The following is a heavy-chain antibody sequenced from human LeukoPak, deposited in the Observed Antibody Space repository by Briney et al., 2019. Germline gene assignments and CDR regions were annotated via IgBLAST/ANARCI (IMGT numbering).Heavy chain of an antibody. CDR1: GGTFSSYA. J-gene: IGHJ4*02. CDR2: IIPILGTA. CDR3: ATKRGYSYGSPH. Sequence: SVKVSCKASGGTFSSYAISWVRQAPGQGLEWMGGIIPILGTANYAQKFQGRVTITADESTSTAYMELSSLRSEDTAVYYCATKRGYSYGSPHWGRGTLVTVSS. V-gene: IGHV1-69*13. D-gene: IGHD5-18*01.